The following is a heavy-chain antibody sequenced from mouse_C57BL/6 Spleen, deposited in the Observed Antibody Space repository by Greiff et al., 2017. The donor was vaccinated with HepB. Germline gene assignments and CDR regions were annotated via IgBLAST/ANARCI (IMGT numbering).Heavy chain of an antibody. J-gene: IGHJ1*03. Sequence: QVQLQQPGAELVKPGASVKMSCKASGYTFTSYWITWVKQRPGQGLEWIGDIYPGSGSTNYNEKFKSKATLTVDTSSSTAYMQLSSLTSEDSAVYYCARGAYYSNYVLYWYFDVWGTGTTVTVSS. CDR1: GYTFTSYW. CDR3: ARGAYYSNYVLYWYFDV. CDR2: IYPGSGST. D-gene: IGHD2-5*01. V-gene: IGHV1-55*01.